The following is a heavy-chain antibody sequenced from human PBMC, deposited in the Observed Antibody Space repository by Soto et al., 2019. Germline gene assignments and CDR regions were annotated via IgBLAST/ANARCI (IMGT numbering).Heavy chain of an antibody. Sequence: LRLSCAASGFTFDDYAMHWVRQAPGKGLEWVSGITWNSGSIGYADSVKGRFTISRDNAKNSLYLQMNSLRPEDTALYYCARDSYDRSGYYYFDYWGQGTLVTVAS. CDR2: ITWNSGSI. D-gene: IGHD3-22*01. CDR3: ARDSYDRSGYYYFDY. J-gene: IGHJ4*02. CDR1: GFTFDDYA. V-gene: IGHV3-9*01.